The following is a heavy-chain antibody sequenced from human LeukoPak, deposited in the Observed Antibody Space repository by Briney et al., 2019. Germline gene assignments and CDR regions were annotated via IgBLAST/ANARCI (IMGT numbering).Heavy chain of an antibody. J-gene: IGHJ4*02. CDR1: GFTFSSYW. CDR2: ISYDGNNQ. D-gene: IGHD2/OR15-2a*01. Sequence: GESLRLSCATSGFTFSSYWMSWVRQAPGKGLEWVALISYDGNNQYLADSVKGRFTISRDDSNNTLFLQMNSLRPEDTAVYYCAKIKRPLVMFTDTLDYWGQGTLVTVSS. CDR3: AKIKRPLVMFTDTLDY. V-gene: IGHV3-30*02.